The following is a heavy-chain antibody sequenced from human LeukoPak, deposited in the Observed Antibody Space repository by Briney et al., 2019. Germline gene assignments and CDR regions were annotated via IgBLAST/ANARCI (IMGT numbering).Heavy chain of an antibody. Sequence: GGSLRLSCAASGFTFNSYWMHWVRQAPGKGLVWVSRIKTDGSFSDYADAVNGRFTISRDNAKNTLYLQMNSLRAEDSAVYYCVKDRTTVTLFDYWGQGALVTVSS. D-gene: IGHD4-17*01. CDR1: GFTFNSYW. V-gene: IGHV3-74*01. CDR2: IKTDGSFS. CDR3: VKDRTTVTLFDY. J-gene: IGHJ4*02.